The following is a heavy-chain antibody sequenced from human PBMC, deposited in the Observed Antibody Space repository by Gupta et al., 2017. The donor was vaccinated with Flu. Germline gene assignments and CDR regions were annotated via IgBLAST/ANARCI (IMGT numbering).Heavy chain of an antibody. D-gene: IGHD6-19*01. CDR2: INSDGSST. Sequence: EVQLVESGGGLVQPGGSLRLPCAASGFTFSSYWMHWVRQAPGKGLVWVSRINSDGSSTSYADSVKGRFTISRDNAKNTRYLQMNSLRAEDTAVYYCARIAVADYFDYWGQVTLVTGSS. CDR3: ARIAVADYFDY. J-gene: IGHJ4*02. V-gene: IGHV3-74*01. CDR1: GFTFSSYW.